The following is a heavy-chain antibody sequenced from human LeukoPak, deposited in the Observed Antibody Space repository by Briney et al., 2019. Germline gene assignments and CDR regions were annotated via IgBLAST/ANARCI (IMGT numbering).Heavy chain of an antibody. J-gene: IGHJ3*02. Sequence: GGSLRLSCAASGFTFSSYWMSWVRQAPGKGLEWVANIKQDGSEKYYVDSVKGRFTIYRDNAKNSLYLQMNSLRAEDTAVYYCARDTAPSSGSYSDAFDIWGQGTMVTVSS. D-gene: IGHD1-26*01. CDR1: GFTFSSYW. V-gene: IGHV3-7*01. CDR3: ARDTAPSSGSYSDAFDI. CDR2: IKQDGSEK.